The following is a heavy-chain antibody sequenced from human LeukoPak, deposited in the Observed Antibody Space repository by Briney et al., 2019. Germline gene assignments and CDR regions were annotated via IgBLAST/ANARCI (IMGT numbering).Heavy chain of an antibody. CDR3: ARGTPWAARRKFDP. Sequence: PSETLSLTCTVSGDSIRPHYWSWIRQPPGRGLEWIAFTFYSVSTNYNPSLKSRVTISVDTSKNQFSLKLSSVTAADTAVYYCARGTPWAARRKFDPWGQGTLVTVFS. D-gene: IGHD1-26*01. V-gene: IGHV4-59*11. CDR1: GDSIRPHY. J-gene: IGHJ5*02. CDR2: TFYSVST.